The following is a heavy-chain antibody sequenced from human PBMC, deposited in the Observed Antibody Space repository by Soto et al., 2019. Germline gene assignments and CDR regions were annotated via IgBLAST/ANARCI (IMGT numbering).Heavy chain of an antibody. D-gene: IGHD3-22*01. J-gene: IGHJ4*02. CDR3: AKRGSPMYYYDSSGYSDSFDY. CDR2: INSDGSST. Sequence: PGGSLRLSCAASGFTFSGYWMHWVRQAPGKGLVWVSRINSDGSSTSYADSVKGRFTISRDNAKNTLYLQMNSLRAEDTAVYYCAKRGSPMYYYDSSGYSDSFDYWGQGTLVTVSS. CDR1: GFTFSGYW. V-gene: IGHV3-74*01.